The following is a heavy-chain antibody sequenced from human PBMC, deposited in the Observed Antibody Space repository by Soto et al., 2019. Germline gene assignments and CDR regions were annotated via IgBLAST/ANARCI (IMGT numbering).Heavy chain of an antibody. Sequence: GGSLRLSCGASGSTFSSCWMHWVRQPPGKGLVWVSRINSDGSSSSYADSVKGRFTISRDNAKNTLYLQMNSLRAEDTAVYYCARDQSYFDWLGDNYYGMDVWGQGTTVTVSS. CDR2: INSDGSSS. V-gene: IGHV3-74*01. CDR1: GSTFSSCW. CDR3: ARDQSYFDWLGDNYYGMDV. J-gene: IGHJ6*02. D-gene: IGHD3-9*01.